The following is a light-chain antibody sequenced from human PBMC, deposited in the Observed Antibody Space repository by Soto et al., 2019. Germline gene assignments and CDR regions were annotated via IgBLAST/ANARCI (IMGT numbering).Light chain of an antibody. CDR2: KND. Sequence: NFMLTQSHSVSESPGKTVTISCTRSSGSVASDHVQWYQQRPGSAPTTVIYKNDQRPSGVPDRFSGSIDSCSNSASLTISGLTDEEAADYYCQSYDSNSVVFGGGTKLTVL. CDR1: SGSVASDH. CDR3: QSYDSNSVV. V-gene: IGLV6-57*04. J-gene: IGLJ2*01.